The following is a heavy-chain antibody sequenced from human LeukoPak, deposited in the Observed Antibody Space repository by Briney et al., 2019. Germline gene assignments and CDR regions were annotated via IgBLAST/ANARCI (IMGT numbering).Heavy chain of an antibody. CDR3: AKGWVVVTDRIDY. CDR2: IRYDGSNK. Sequence: PGGSLRLSCAASGFTFSSYGMHWVRQAPGKGLEWVAFIRYDGSNKYYADSVKGRFTISRDNSKNTLYLQMNSLRAEDTAVYYCAKGWVVVTDRIDYWGQGTLVTVSS. J-gene: IGHJ4*02. V-gene: IGHV3-30*02. CDR1: GFTFSSYG. D-gene: IGHD2-21*02.